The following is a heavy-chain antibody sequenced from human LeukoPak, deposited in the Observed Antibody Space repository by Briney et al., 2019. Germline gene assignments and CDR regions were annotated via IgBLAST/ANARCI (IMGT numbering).Heavy chain of an antibody. J-gene: IGHJ5*02. CDR2: INPNRGGT. V-gene: IGHV1-2*02. D-gene: IGHD6-19*01. Sequence: ASVKVSCKASGYTFTGYYMHWVRQAPGQGLKWMGLINPNRGGTNYEQKFQGRVTMTRDTSISTAYMELSRLRSDDTAVYYCARDTRAILWLVVAYNWFDPWGQGTLVTVSS. CDR3: ARDTRAILWLVVAYNWFDP. CDR1: GYTFTGYY.